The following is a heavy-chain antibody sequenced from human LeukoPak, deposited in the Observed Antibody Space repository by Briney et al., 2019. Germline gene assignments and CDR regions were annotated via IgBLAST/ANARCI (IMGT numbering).Heavy chain of an antibody. Sequence: PGGSLRLSCGASGFTFSSYDMHWVRQAPGKGLEWVAVISYDGSNKYYADSVKGRFTISRDNSKNTLYLQMNSLRAEDTAVYYCAELGITMIGGVWGKGTTVTISS. V-gene: IGHV3-30*18. CDR2: ISYDGSNK. J-gene: IGHJ6*04. CDR1: GFTFSSYD. D-gene: IGHD3-10*02. CDR3: AELGITMIGGV.